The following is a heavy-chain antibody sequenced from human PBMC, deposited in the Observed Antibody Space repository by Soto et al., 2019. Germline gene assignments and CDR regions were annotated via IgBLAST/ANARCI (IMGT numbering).Heavy chain of an antibody. Sequence: SETLSLSCAVSGDSMSSGGYYWSWIRQHPGKGLEWIGYIYYSGSTYYNPSLKSRVTISVDTSKNQFSLKLSSVTAADTAVYYCARVRSITIFGVVINNWFDPWGQGTLVTVSS. CDR1: GDSMSSGGYY. CDR2: IYYSGST. V-gene: IGHV4-31*11. J-gene: IGHJ5*02. D-gene: IGHD3-3*01. CDR3: ARVRSITIFGVVINNWFDP.